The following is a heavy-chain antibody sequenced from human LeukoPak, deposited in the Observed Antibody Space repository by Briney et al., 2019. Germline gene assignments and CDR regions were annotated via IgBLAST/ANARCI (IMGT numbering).Heavy chain of an antibody. D-gene: IGHD2-21*02. CDR3: ARSLGIVVVTAIPSWFDP. Sequence: PSETLSLTCTVSGGSISSSSFYWGWIRQPPGKGLEWIGSIYYSGSTYYNPSLKSRVTISVDTSKNQFSLKLSSVTAADTAVYYCARSLGIVVVTAIPSWFDPWGQGTLVTVSS. J-gene: IGHJ5*02. CDR2: IYYSGST. V-gene: IGHV4-39*01. CDR1: GGSISSSSFY.